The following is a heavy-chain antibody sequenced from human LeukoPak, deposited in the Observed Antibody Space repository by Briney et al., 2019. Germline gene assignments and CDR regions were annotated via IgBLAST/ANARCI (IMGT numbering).Heavy chain of an antibody. V-gene: IGHV1-69*04. CDR1: GGTFSSYA. CDR2: IIPILGIA. D-gene: IGHD2-2*01. Sequence: SVKVSCKASGGTFSSYAISWARQAPGQGLEWMGRIIPILGIANYAQKFQGRVTITADKSTSTAYMELSSLRSEDTAVYYCARDSSTTRFYYYYGMDVWGQGTTVTVSS. CDR3: ARDSSTTRFYYYYGMDV. J-gene: IGHJ6*02.